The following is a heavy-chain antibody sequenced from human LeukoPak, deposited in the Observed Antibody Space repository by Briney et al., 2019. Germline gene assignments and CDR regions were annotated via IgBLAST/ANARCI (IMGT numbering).Heavy chain of an antibody. CDR1: GFTVSGNY. CDR2: IYSGGNT. Sequence: PGGSLRLSCAASGFTVSGNYMTWVRQAPGKGLEWVSLIYSGGNTYYADSVKGRFTISRDNSKDTLYLQMNSLRTEDTAVYYCASGEWPQDYWGQGSLVIVSS. J-gene: IGHJ4*02. V-gene: IGHV3-53*01. CDR3: ASGEWPQDY. D-gene: IGHD3-10*01.